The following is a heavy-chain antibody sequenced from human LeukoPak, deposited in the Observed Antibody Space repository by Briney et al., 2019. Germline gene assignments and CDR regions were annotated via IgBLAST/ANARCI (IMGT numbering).Heavy chain of an antibody. Sequence: ASVKVSCKASGYTFTDYYMHWVRQAPGQGLEWMGWMNPNSGGTNYAQKFQGRVTMTRDTSISTAYMELRSLRSDDTAVYYCARSSSVTIPGYYFDYWGQGTLVTVSS. CDR2: MNPNSGGT. CDR3: ARSSSVTIPGYYFDY. D-gene: IGHD2-21*01. V-gene: IGHV1-2*02. CDR1: GYTFTDYY. J-gene: IGHJ4*02.